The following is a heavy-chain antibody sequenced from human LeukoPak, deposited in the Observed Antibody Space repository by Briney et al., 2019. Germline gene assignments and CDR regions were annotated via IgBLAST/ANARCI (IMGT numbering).Heavy chain of an antibody. D-gene: IGHD3-10*01. CDR3: AREVRFGGTEN. Sequence: PGGSLRLSCAASGFTFSSYSMNWVRQAPGKGLEWVSSISSSSSYIYYADSVKGRFTISRDNAKNLLYLQMNSLRAEDTAVYYCAREVRFGGTENWGQGTLVTVSS. CDR2: ISSSSSYI. J-gene: IGHJ4*02. V-gene: IGHV3-21*01. CDR1: GFTFSSYS.